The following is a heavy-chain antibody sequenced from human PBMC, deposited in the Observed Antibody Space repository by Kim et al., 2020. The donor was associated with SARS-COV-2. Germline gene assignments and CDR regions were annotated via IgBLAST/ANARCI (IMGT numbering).Heavy chain of an antibody. CDR3: ARDRGDGDYDY. D-gene: IGHD4-17*01. J-gene: IGHJ4*02. V-gene: IGHV1-3*01. Sequence: KYSQKGKGRVTMTRETSESKAYMEMRSLGSEDTAVYYCARDRGDGDYDYWGQGTLVTVSS.